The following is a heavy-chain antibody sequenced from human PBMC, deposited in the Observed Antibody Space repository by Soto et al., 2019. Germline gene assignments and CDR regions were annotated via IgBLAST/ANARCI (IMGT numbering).Heavy chain of an antibody. V-gene: IGHV3-53*01. D-gene: IGHD6-13*01. CDR1: GFTVRSNY. CDR3: ARQQLAYFDD. Sequence: EVQLVESGGGLIQPGGSLRLSCAASGFTVRSNYMDWVRQAPGRGLEGVSSIYSGGRTYYADSVEGRFTISRDNSKNTLYLQMNSLRDAITAVYYCARQQLAYFDDWGQGTLVTVSS. J-gene: IGHJ4*02. CDR2: IYSGGRT.